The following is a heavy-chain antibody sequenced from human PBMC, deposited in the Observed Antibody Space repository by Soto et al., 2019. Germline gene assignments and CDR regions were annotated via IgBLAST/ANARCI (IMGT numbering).Heavy chain of an antibody. Sequence: QVQLQESGPGLVNPSGTLSLTCAVSGGSLSSSSWWSWVRQPPGKTLEWLGEIFYSGSTKYNPSLNSRVTISADQSKNDFSLRLSSVTAADTAVYYCVHHGGVPYYHDFWGQGMLVIVSS. J-gene: IGHJ4*02. CDR3: VHHGGVPYYHDF. CDR2: IFYSGST. D-gene: IGHD2-8*01. CDR1: GGSLSSSSW. V-gene: IGHV4-4*02.